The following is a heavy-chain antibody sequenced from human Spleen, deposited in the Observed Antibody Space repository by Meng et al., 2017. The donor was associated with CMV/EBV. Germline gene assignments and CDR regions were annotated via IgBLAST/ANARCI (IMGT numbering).Heavy chain of an antibody. CDR2: ISAYNGNT. CDR3: AREKDYYDSSGYYIPFFDY. D-gene: IGHD3-22*01. V-gene: IGHV1-18*01. J-gene: IGHJ4*02. Sequence: TFNSYGSSWGRQAPGQGLEWMGWISAYNGNTNYAQKLQGRVTMTTDTSTSTAYMELRSLRSDDTAVYYCAREKDYYDSSGYYIPFFDYWGQGTLVTVSS. CDR1: TFNSYG.